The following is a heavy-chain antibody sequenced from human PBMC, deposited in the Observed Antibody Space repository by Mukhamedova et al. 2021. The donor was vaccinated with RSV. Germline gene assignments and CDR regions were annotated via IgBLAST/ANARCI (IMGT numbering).Heavy chain of an antibody. J-gene: IGHJ3*02. V-gene: IGHV3-20*03. Sequence: WEGLEWVSGINWNGGTTTYADSVKGRFTISRDNAKNSLYLQMNSLRDEDTALYYCARDPTQGSAGRPAAFDIWGPGTMVTVSP. CDR2: INWNGGTT. CDR3: ARDPTQGSAGRPAAFDI. D-gene: IGHD2-15*01.